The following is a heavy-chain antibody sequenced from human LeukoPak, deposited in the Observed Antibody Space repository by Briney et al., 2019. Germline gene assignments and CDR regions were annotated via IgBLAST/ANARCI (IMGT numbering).Heavy chain of an antibody. CDR2: INSDGSIT. J-gene: IGHJ4*02. CDR1: GFTFSSYA. V-gene: IGHV3-74*01. CDR3: ARVNYLDY. Sequence: HSGGSLRLSCAASGFTFSSYAMSWVRQAPGKGLEWVSRINSDGSITSYADSVKGRFTISRDNAKNTLNLQTNSLRAEDTAVYYCARVNYLDYWGQGTLVTVSS.